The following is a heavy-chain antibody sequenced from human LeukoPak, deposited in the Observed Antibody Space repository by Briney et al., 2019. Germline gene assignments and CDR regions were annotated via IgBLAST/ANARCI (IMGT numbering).Heavy chain of an antibody. Sequence: PGGSLRLSCTASRFTFCLSIMNWVRQAPGKGLEGVSYIRDSGTTIYYAGSVKGRFTISRDNAKNSLYLQMNSLTAEETAVYFCARDSRSHCGTAACYGPYFDYWGQGILVTVSS. V-gene: IGHV3-48*01. CDR3: ARDSRSHCGTAACYGPYFDY. CDR2: IRDSGTTI. CDR1: RFTFCLSI. D-gene: IGHD2-2*01. J-gene: IGHJ4*02.